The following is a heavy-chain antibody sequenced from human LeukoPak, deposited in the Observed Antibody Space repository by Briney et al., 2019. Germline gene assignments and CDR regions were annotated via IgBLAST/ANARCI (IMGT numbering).Heavy chain of an antibody. CDR1: GFTFSAYV. D-gene: IGHD7-27*01. Sequence: GGSLRLSCAASGFTFSAYVMHWVRQAPGKGLEWVAVISYDGSNKNYADSVKGRFTISRDNSKNTLYLQVNSLRAEDTAVYYCATDYWGTFNYWGQGTLVTVSS. CDR3: ATDYWGTFNY. CDR2: ISYDGSNK. J-gene: IGHJ4*02. V-gene: IGHV3-30*03.